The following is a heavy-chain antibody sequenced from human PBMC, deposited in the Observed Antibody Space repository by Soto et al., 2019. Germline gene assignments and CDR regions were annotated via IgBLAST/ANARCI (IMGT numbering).Heavy chain of an antibody. J-gene: IGHJ6*02. CDR3: ARVRSYSYGQGYGMDV. D-gene: IGHD5-18*01. CDR2: ISSSSGYI. V-gene: IGHV3-21*01. Sequence: EVQLVESGGGLVKPGGSLRLSCAASGFTFSTYSMNWVRQAPGKGLEWVSYISSSSGYIYYADSVKGRFTISRDDAKNSLSTQMNSLRAEDTAVYYCARVRSYSYGQGYGMDVWGQGTTVTVSS. CDR1: GFTFSTYS.